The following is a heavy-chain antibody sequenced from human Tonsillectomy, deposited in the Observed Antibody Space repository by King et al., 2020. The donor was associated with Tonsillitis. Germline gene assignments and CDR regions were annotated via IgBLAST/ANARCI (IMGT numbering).Heavy chain of an antibody. V-gene: IGHV1-46*01. CDR1: GYTFTSYY. D-gene: IGHD2-21*02. Sequence: QLVQSGAEVKMPGTSVEVSCKASGYTFTSYYIHWVRQAPGQGLEWMGIINPNGGSTSYPQKFQGRVTMTRDTSTNTVYMELRSLTSADTAEYFCARDGQFCANGLPYHYYGMDVWGLGTTVTVSS. CDR2: INPNGGST. J-gene: IGHJ6*02. CDR3: ARDGQFCANGLPYHYYGMDV.